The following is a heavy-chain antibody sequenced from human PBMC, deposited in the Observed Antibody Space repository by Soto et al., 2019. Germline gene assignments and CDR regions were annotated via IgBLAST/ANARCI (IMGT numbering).Heavy chain of an antibody. CDR3: AKGAYRGSYLDY. V-gene: IGHV3-30*18. CDR2: ISSDGSNK. CDR1: GFTFSSYG. J-gene: IGHJ4*02. Sequence: QVQLVESGGGVVQPGRSLRLSCAASGFTFSSYGMHWVRQAPGKGLEWVAVISSDGSNKYYADSVKGRFTISRDNSKNTLYLQMNSLRAEDTAVYYCAKGAYRGSYLDYWGQGTLVTVSS. D-gene: IGHD1-26*01.